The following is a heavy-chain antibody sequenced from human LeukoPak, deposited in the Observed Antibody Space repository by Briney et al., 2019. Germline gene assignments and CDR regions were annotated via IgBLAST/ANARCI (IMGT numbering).Heavy chain of an antibody. CDR2: INPNSGGT. CDR3: ARDLFSSSWYVIVYYYGMDV. D-gene: IGHD6-13*01. Sequence: ASVKVSCKASGYTFTDYYMHWVRQAPGQGLEWMGWINPNSGGTNYAQKFQGRVTMTRDTSISTAYMELSRLRSDDTAVYYCARDLFSSSWYVIVYYYGMDVWGQGTTVTVSS. J-gene: IGHJ6*02. CDR1: GYTFTDYY. V-gene: IGHV1-2*02.